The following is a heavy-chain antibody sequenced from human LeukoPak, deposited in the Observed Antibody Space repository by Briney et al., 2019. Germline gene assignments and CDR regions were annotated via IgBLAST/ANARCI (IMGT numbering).Heavy chain of an antibody. CDR1: GGSISSYNW. Sequence: PSGTLSLTCAVSGGSISSYNWWSWVRQAPGKGLEWIGEIYHSGSTNYNPSLKSRVTMSVDNSKNQFSLRLSSVTAADTAVYYCARDMAVADDGVYWGQGTLVTVSS. CDR2: IYHSGST. D-gene: IGHD6-19*01. J-gene: IGHJ4*02. V-gene: IGHV4-4*02. CDR3: ARDMAVADDGVY.